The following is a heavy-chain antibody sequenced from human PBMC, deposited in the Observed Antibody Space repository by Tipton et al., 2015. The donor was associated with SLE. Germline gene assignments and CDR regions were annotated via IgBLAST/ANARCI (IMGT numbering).Heavy chain of an antibody. J-gene: IGHJ4*02. D-gene: IGHD2-15*01. CDR1: GFTFSSYE. CDR2: ISSSGSTI. V-gene: IGHV3-48*03. CDR3: ARVSAVAAEDY. Sequence: SLRLSCAASGFTFSSYEMNWVRQAPGKGLEWVSYISSSGSTIYYADSVKGRFTISRDNSKNTLYLQMNSLRAEDTAVYYCARVSAVAAEDYWGQGTLVTVSS.